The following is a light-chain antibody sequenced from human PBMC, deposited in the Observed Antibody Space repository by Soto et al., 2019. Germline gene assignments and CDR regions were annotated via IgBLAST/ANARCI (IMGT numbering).Light chain of an antibody. CDR2: DVS. CDR1: QSISGW. J-gene: IGKJ1*01. Sequence: DIQMTQSPSTLSASVGDRVTITCRASQSISGWLAWYQQKPGKAPGLLIYDVSTLESGVPSRFSGSGSETEFTLNISSLQPNDSATYCCQQYKSLWTFGQGTKVEIK. CDR3: QQYKSLWT. V-gene: IGKV1-5*01.